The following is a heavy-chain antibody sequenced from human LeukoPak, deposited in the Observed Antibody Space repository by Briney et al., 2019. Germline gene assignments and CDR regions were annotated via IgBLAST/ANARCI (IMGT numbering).Heavy chain of an antibody. D-gene: IGHD2-15*01. Sequence: SETLSLTCTAFSGSISSTSYYWSWIRQPAGKGLEWIGRIYTSGSTNYNPSLKSRVTMSVDTSKNQFSLKLSSVTAADTAVYYCARDHCSGGSCYFPLDYWGQGTLVTVSS. J-gene: IGHJ4*02. CDR2: IYTSGST. V-gene: IGHV4-61*02. CDR1: SGSISSTSYY. CDR3: ARDHCSGGSCYFPLDY.